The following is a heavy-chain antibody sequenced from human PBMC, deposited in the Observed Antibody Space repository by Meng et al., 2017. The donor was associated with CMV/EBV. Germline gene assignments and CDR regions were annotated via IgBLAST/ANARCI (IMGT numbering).Heavy chain of an antibody. J-gene: IGHJ6*02. Sequence: SETLSLTCTVSGGSISSYYWSWIRQPPGKGLEWIGYIYYSGSTNYNPSLKSRVTISVDTSKNQFSLKLSSVTAADTAAYSCARDKDGDGYNIGNGMDVWGQGTTVTVSS. CDR3: ARDKDGDGYNIGNGMDV. CDR2: IYYSGST. CDR1: GGSISSYY. D-gene: IGHD5-24*01. V-gene: IGHV4-59*01.